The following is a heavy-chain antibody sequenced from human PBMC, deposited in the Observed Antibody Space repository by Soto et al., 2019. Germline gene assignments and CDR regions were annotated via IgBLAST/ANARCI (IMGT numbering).Heavy chain of an antibody. CDR1: GFTFSSYA. CDR2: ISGSGGST. J-gene: IGHJ4*02. CDR3: AKGPGGLYFDWGGY. D-gene: IGHD3-9*01. V-gene: IGHV3-23*01. Sequence: EVQLLESGGGLVQPGGSLRLSCAASGFTFSSYAMSWVRQAPGKGLEWVSAISGSGGSTYYADPVKGRFTIARDNSRNTLYLQMNSLRAEDTAVYYCAKGPGGLYFDWGGYWGQGTLVTVSS.